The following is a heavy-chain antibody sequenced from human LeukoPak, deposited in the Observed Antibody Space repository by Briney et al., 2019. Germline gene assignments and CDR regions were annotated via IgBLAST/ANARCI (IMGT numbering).Heavy chain of an antibody. Sequence: GGSLRLSCAASGFTFSSYGIHWVRQAPGKGLEWVAFIRYDGSNKYYADSVKGRFTISRDNSKNTLYLQMNSLRAEDTAVYYCAKDSLLVAAAGDLDYWGQGTLVTVSS. D-gene: IGHD6-13*01. J-gene: IGHJ4*02. CDR1: GFTFSSYG. CDR2: IRYDGSNK. V-gene: IGHV3-30*02. CDR3: AKDSLLVAAAGDLDY.